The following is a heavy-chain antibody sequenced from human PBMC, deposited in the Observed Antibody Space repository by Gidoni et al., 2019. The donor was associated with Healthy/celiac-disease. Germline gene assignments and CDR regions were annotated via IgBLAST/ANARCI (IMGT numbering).Heavy chain of an antibody. D-gene: IGHD2-2*02. CDR2: INHSGSN. V-gene: IGHV4-34*01. J-gene: IGHJ4*02. Sequence: IGEINHSGSNNYNPSLKSRVNISVDTSKNQFSLKLSSVTAADTAVYYCERGLRYCSSTSCYSILDYWGQGTLVTVSS. CDR3: ERGLRYCSSTSCYSILDY.